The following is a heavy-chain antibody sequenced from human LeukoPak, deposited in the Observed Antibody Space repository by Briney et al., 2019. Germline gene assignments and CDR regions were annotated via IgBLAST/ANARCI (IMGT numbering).Heavy chain of an antibody. CDR3: ARTYSDYGGY. V-gene: IGHV4-34*01. CDR2: INHSGST. D-gene: IGHD4-11*01. J-gene: IGHJ4*02. Sequence: SETLSLTCAVYGGSFSGYYWSWIRQPPGKGLEWIGEINHSGSTNYNPSLKSRVTISVDTSKNQFSLKLSSVTAADTAVYYCARTYSDYGGYWGQGTLVTVSS. CDR1: GGSFSGYY.